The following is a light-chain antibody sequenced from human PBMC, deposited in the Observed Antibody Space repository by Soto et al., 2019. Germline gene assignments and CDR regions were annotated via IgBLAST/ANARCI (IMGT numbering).Light chain of an antibody. CDR2: KAS. J-gene: IGKJ1*01. CDR3: QHYNSYSEE. Sequence: DIQITHSPSTLSASVGEGVTITCLASQSISSWLAWYQQKPGKAPKLLIYKASTLKSGVPSRFSGSGSGTEFTLTISSLQPDDFATYYCQHYNSYSEEFGQGTKVDIK. CDR1: QSISSW. V-gene: IGKV1-5*03.